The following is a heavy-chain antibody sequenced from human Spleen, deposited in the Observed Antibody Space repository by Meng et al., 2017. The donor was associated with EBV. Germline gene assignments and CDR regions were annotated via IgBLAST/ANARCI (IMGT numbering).Heavy chain of an antibody. D-gene: IGHD6-25*01. CDR2: ISAYNGNT. V-gene: IGHV1-18*01. CDR3: ARGIAANWFDP. J-gene: IGHJ5*02. CDR1: VYIFYKYG. Sequence: QVQLCPSGSEVKGPGDSVMVSSKSSVYIFYKYGISWVRRAPGQVLEWMGWISAYNGNTNYAQNFQGRVNVTTDRSTTTAYMELSNLRSDDTAVYYCARGIAANWFDPWGQGTLVTVSS.